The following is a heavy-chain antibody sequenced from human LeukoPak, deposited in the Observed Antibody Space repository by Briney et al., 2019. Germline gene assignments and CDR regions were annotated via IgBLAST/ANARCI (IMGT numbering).Heavy chain of an antibody. CDR2: INAGNGDT. D-gene: IGHD2-2*02. J-gene: IGHJ6*04. Sequence: ASVKVSCKSSGYTFTSYAMHWVRQAPGQKLEWMGWINAGNGDTKYSQKFQGRVTITRDTSASTAYMELSSLRSEDTAVYYCARCGPGSTSCYNKGNIGMDVWGKGTTVTVCS. V-gene: IGHV1-3*01. CDR1: GYTFTSYA. CDR3: ARCGPGSTSCYNKGNIGMDV.